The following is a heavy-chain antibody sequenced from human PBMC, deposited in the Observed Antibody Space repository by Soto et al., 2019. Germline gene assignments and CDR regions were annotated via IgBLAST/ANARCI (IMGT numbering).Heavy chain of an antibody. J-gene: IGHJ6*02. Sequence: GGSLRLSCAASGFTVSSNYMSWVRQAPGKGLEWVSVIYSGGSTYYADSVKGRFTISRDNSKNTLYLQMNSLRAEDTAVYYCARDHFPPYYYGMDVWCQGTTVTVSS. CDR1: GFTVSSNY. CDR3: ARDHFPPYYYGMDV. D-gene: IGHD3-3*02. CDR2: IYSGGST. V-gene: IGHV3-53*01.